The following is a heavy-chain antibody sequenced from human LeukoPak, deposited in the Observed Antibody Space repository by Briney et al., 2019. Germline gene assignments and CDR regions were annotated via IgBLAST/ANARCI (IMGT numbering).Heavy chain of an antibody. CDR1: GHSFSSYA. CDR3: ANRLFPYYYYMDV. D-gene: IGHD3-3*01. V-gene: IGHV3-23*01. Sequence: GGSLRLSCAASGHSFSSYAMSWVRQAPGKGLEWVSDISGSGVSTYYADSVKGRFIISRDNSKNTLYLQMHSLRAEDTAVYYCANRLFPYYYYMDVWGKGTTVTVSS. J-gene: IGHJ6*03. CDR2: ISGSGVST.